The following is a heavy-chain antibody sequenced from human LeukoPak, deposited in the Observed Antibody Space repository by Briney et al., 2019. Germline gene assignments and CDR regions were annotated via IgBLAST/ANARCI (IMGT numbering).Heavy chain of an antibody. V-gene: IGHV4-59*08. CDR1: GRSMSGHW. J-gene: IGHJ4*02. Sequence: SETLSLTCTVSGRSMSGHWWSWIRQSPGKGLEWIGDIFYSGGTHNNSPLKSRLTMSLDTSKNQFSLKLSSVTAADTAMYYCARRNTADASIDFWGQGILVIASS. CDR2: IFYSGGT. D-gene: IGHD2/OR15-2a*01. CDR3: ARRNTADASIDF.